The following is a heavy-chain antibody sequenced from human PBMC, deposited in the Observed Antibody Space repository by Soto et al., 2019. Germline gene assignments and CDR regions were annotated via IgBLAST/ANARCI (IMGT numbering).Heavy chain of an antibody. CDR3: ARGGLAGEGAAAGTVDY. CDR2: IIPILGIA. CDR1: GGTFSSYT. J-gene: IGHJ4*02. Sequence: QVQLVQSGAEVKKPGSSVKVSCKASGGTFSSYTISWVRQAPGQGLEWMGRIIPILGIANYAQKFQGRVTITADKSTSTAYMELSSLRSEDTDVYYCARGGLAGEGAAAGTVDYWGQGTLVTVSS. V-gene: IGHV1-69*02. D-gene: IGHD6-13*01.